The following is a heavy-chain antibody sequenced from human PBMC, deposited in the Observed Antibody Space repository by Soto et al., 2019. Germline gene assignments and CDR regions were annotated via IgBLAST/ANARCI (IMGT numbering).Heavy chain of an antibody. V-gene: IGHV1-18*01. Sequence: ASVKVSCKASGYTFTSYGISWVRQAPGQGLEWMGWISAYNGNTNYAQKLQGRVTMTTDTSTSTAYMELRSLRSDDTAVYYCARDRAFIVATHFGFDPWGQGTLVTVSS. CDR2: ISAYNGNT. J-gene: IGHJ5*02. CDR1: GYTFTSYG. D-gene: IGHD5-12*01. CDR3: ARDRAFIVATHFGFDP.